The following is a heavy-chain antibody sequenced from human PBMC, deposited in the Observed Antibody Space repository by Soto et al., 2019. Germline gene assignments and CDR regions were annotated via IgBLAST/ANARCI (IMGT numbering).Heavy chain of an antibody. CDR2: ISYDGSNK. CDR3: AKGGVGATWSGDH. J-gene: IGHJ4*02. Sequence: QVHLVESGGGVVQPGRSLRLSCAASGFIFSSYGMHWVRQAPGKGLEWVAVISYDGSNKYYADSVKGRFAISRDNSKNTLYLQMNSLRVEDTAVYYCAKGGVGATWSGDHWSQGTLVTVSS. D-gene: IGHD1-26*01. CDR1: GFIFSSYG. V-gene: IGHV3-30*18.